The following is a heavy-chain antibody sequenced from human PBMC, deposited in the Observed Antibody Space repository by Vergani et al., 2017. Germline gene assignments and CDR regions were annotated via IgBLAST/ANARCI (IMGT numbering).Heavy chain of an antibody. V-gene: IGHV3-11*01. Sequence: QIQLEESGGGVVQTGKSLRLSCAASGFSFSDHYMTWIRQAPGKGLEWVSYISNSGNTIEYADSVKGRFSISRDNAKSSLFLQMDSLRAEDTAVYYCARDHRDYNNYPGTFDIWGQGSMVTVSS. CDR1: GFSFSDHY. CDR2: ISNSGNTI. D-gene: IGHD5-24*01. CDR3: ARDHRDYNNYPGTFDI. J-gene: IGHJ3*02.